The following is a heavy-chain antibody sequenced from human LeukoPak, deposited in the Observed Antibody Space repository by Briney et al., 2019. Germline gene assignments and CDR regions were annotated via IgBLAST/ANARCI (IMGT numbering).Heavy chain of an antibody. CDR3: ARALDTAMVTDFD. CDR1: GYSISSGYY. V-gene: IGHV4-38-2*02. D-gene: IGHD5-18*01. Sequence: PETLSLTCTVSGYSISSGYYWGWIRQPPGKGLEWIGSIYHSGSTYYNPSLKSRVTISVDTSKNQFSLKLSSVTAADTAVYYCARALDTAMVTDFDWGQGTLVTVSS. J-gene: IGHJ4*02. CDR2: IYHSGST.